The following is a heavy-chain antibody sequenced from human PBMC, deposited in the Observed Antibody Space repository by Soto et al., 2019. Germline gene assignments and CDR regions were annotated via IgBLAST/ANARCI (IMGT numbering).Heavy chain of an antibody. V-gene: IGHV3-30*18. D-gene: IGHD6-6*01. CDR2: IVYDRSEK. CDR1: GFTFTRYG. J-gene: IGHJ6*02. CDR3: AKDSHRVLYSTSSDRYDFYSGMDV. Sequence: QVQLVESGGGVVQPGRSLRLSCAASGFTFTRYGMHWVRQAPGKGLEWVAVIVYDRSEKYYGDSVKGRFTISRDNSKNTLYLQMNSLRADDTAVYYCAKDSHRVLYSTSSDRYDFYSGMDVWGQGTTVTVSS.